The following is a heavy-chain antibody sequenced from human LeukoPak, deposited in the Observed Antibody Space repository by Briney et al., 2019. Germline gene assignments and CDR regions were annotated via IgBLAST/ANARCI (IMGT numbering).Heavy chain of an antibody. J-gene: IGHJ4*02. CDR3: ARALGSGYDSLFDY. Sequence: ASVKVSCKASGYTFTSYAMHWVRQAPGQRLEWMGWINAGNGNTKYSQKFQSRVTITRDTSASTAYMELSSLRSEDTAVYYCARALGSGYDSLFDYWGQGTLVTVSS. D-gene: IGHD5-12*01. V-gene: IGHV1-3*01. CDR1: GYTFTSYA. CDR2: INAGNGNT.